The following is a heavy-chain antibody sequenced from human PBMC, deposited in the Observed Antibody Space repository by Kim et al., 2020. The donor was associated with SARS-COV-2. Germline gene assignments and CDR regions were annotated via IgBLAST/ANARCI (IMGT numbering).Heavy chain of an antibody. CDR2: IRSKAYGGTT. D-gene: IGHD3-10*01. CDR1: GFTFGDYA. J-gene: IGHJ3*02. V-gene: IGHV3-49*04. CDR3: TRTLWFGELLFDAFDI. Sequence: GGSLRLSCTASGFTFGDYAMSWVRQAPGKGLEWVGFIRSKAYGGTTEYAASVKGRFTISRDDSKSIAYLQMNSLKTEDTAVYYCTRTLWFGELLFDAFDIWGQGTMVTVSS.